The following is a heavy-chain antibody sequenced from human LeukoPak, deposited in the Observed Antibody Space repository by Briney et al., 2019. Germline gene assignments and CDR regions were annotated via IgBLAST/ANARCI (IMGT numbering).Heavy chain of an antibody. V-gene: IGHV3-66*01. CDR2: IYSGGST. D-gene: IGHD6-13*01. CDR3: ARDSSSWYERRFDY. Sequence: GGSLRLSCAASGFAVSSNYMSWVRQAPGKGLEWVSVIYSGGSTYYADSVKGRFTISRDNSKNTLYLQMNSLRAEDTAVYYCARDSSSWYERRFDYWGQGTLVTVSS. J-gene: IGHJ4*02. CDR1: GFAVSSNY.